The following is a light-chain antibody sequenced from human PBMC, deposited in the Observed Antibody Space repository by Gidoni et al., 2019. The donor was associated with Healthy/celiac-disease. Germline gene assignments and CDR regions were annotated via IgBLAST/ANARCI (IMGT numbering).Light chain of an antibody. CDR2: KAS. CDR3: QQYNSYSPLT. J-gene: IGKJ4*01. V-gene: IGKV1-5*03. Sequence: DTQMTQSPSTLSASVGDRVTITCRASQSISSWLAWYHQKPGKAPKLLIYKASSLESGVPSRFSGSGSGTEFTLTISSLLPDDFSTYYCQQYNSYSPLTFGGGTKVEIK. CDR1: QSISSW.